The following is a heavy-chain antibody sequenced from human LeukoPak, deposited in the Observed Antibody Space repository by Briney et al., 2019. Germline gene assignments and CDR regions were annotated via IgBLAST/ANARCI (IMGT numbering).Heavy chain of an antibody. V-gene: IGHV3-48*04. CDR1: GFTFRSYG. J-gene: IGHJ4*02. CDR3: ARAYSSVASCDY. CDR2: ITSSGTTI. D-gene: IGHD6-19*01. Sequence: PGGSLRLSCAASGFTFRSYGMSWVRQAPGKGLEWVSYITSSGTTIHYADSVKGRFTISRDNAKNSLYLQMNSLRAEDTAVYYCARAYSSVASCDYWGQGTLVTVSS.